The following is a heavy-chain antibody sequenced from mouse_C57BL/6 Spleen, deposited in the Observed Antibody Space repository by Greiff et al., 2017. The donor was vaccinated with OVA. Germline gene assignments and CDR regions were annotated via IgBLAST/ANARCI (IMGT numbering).Heavy chain of an antibody. CDR3: ARPPYDYDLAY. CDR1: GYTFTSYW. D-gene: IGHD2-4*01. CDR2: IYPGSGST. J-gene: IGHJ3*01. V-gene: IGHV1-55*01. Sequence: QVQLQQSGAEPVKPGASVKMSCKASGYTFTSYWITWVKQRPGQGLEWIGDIYPGSGSTNYNEKFKSKATLTVDTSSSTAYMQLSSLTSEDSAVYYCARPPYDYDLAYWGQGTLVTVSA.